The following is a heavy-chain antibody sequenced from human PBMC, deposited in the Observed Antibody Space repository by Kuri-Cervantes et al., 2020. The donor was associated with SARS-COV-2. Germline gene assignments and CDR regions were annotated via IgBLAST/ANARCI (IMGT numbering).Heavy chain of an antibody. CDR1: GLAFSNYV. J-gene: IGHJ6*02. V-gene: IGHV3-48*01. D-gene: IGHD3-10*01. Sequence: GESLKISCTASGLAFSNYVMNWVRQAPGKGLEWVSYIGSSSSIIYYADSMKGRFTISRDNAKNSLSLQMNSLRAEDTAVYYCARERYYSGHYGMDVWGQGTTVTVSS. CDR2: IGSSSSII. CDR3: ARERYYSGHYGMDV.